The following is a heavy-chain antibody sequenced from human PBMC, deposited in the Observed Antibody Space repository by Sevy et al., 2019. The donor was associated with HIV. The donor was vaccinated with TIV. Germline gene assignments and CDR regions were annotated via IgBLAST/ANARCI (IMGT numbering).Heavy chain of an antibody. J-gene: IGHJ4*02. D-gene: IGHD6-13*01. V-gene: IGHV5-51*01. CDR3: ARSIAASYLDY. Sequence: GESLKISCRGSGYRFTNYWIAWVRQMPGKGLEWMGMIYPGDSDTRYSPSFQGQVTISAAKSINTAYLQLSSLRASDTAMYYCARSIAASYLDYWGLGTLVTVSS. CDR1: GYRFTNYW. CDR2: IYPGDSDT.